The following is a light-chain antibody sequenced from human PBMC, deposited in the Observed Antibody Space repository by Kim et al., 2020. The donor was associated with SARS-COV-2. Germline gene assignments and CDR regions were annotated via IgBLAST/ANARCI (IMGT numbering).Light chain of an antibody. CDR3: QKYNSDRDT. CDR2: AAS. J-gene: IGKJ5*01. Sequence: DIQMTQSPSSLSASVGDRVTITCRASQGISNNLAWYQQKPGKVPKLLIYAASTLQPGVPSRFSGSGSGTDFTLTISSLQPEDVATYYFQKYNSDRDTFVQGTRLEIK. CDR1: QGISNN. V-gene: IGKV1-27*01.